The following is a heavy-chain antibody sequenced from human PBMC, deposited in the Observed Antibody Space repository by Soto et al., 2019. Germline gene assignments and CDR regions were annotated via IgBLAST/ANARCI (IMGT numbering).Heavy chain of an antibody. CDR2: IIPIFGTA. Sequence: QVQLVQSGAEVKKPGSSVKVSCKASGGTFSSYAISWVRQAPGQGLEWMGGIIPIFGTANYAQKFQGRGTITADESTSTAYMELSSLRSEDTAVYYCARGVLCFAELSNYYYGMDVWGQGTTVTVSS. CDR3: ARGVLCFAELSNYYYGMDV. CDR1: GGTFSSYA. J-gene: IGHJ6*02. D-gene: IGHD3-10*01. V-gene: IGHV1-69*01.